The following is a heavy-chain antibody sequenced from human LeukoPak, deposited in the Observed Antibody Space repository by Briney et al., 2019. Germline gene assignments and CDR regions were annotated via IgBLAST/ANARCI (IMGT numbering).Heavy chain of an antibody. CDR3: ASNLITTVTRSGWFDP. CDR2: IYYSGST. V-gene: IGHV4-39*01. Sequence: SETLSPTCTVSGGSISSSSYYWGWIRQPPGKGLEWIGSIYYSGSTYYNPSLKSRVTISVDTSKNQFSLKLSSVTAADTAVYYCASNLITTVTRSGWFDPWGQGTLVTVSS. J-gene: IGHJ5*02. D-gene: IGHD4-17*01. CDR1: GGSISSSSYY.